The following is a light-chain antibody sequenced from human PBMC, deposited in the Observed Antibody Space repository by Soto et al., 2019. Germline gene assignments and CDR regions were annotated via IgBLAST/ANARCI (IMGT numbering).Light chain of an antibody. CDR1: QSVRSTS. J-gene: IGKJ5*01. V-gene: IGKV3-20*01. CDR3: QQYSSSPPIT. CDR2: GAS. Sequence: IVLTQSPGTLSLSPGERATLSCRASQSVRSTSLAWYQQKPGQPPRLVIFGASRRATGIPERFSGSGSGADFTLTISRLEPEDFAVYYCQQYSSSPPITFGQGTRLEIK.